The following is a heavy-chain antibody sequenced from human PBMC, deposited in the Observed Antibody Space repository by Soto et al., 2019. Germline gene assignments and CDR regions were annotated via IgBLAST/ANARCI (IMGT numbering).Heavy chain of an antibody. Sequence: EVQLLESGGGLVKPGESLRLTCAASGFPFSDYTMNWVRQAPGKGLEWVSSISSGSRYINYADSVKGRFTVSRHNAKNSMNLQMTSLRPDVAAFYYSARDVETSVDALNYVDPWGQGTMFTVSS. CDR2: ISSGSRYI. J-gene: IGHJ5*02. CDR3: ARDVETSVDALNYVDP. D-gene: IGHD5-18*01. CDR1: GFPFSDYT. V-gene: IGHV3-21*01.